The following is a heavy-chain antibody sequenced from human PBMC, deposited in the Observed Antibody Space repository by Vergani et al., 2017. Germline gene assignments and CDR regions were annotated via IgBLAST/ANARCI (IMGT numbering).Heavy chain of an antibody. J-gene: IGHJ4*02. CDR2: IHTSGST. V-gene: IGHV4-61*02. Sequence: QVQLQESGPGLLEPSQTLSLTCTVSGGSINSHNYYWSWIRQPAGKGLAWIERIHTSGSTNYNPSLKSRVTMSEDTSKNQFSLNLTSVPTADTAVYFCARGSVLGGRCYKPLFDYWGQGILVTVPS. CDR1: GGSINSHNYY. D-gene: IGHD2-15*01. CDR3: ARGSVLGGRCYKPLFDY.